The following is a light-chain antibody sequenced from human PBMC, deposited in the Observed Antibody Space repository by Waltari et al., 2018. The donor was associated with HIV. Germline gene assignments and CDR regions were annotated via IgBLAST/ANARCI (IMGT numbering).Light chain of an antibody. Sequence: QSVLTQPSSVSATPGQTINLSCSGIWSTLGGNCVVWYQQVARTAPKRLVYRNDQRPSGVSDRFSGFRLGTSASLAISGLRSEDEGDYYCASWDDSLLGHVFGTGT. CDR1: WSTLGGNC. J-gene: IGLJ1*01. CDR3: ASWDDSLLGHV. CDR2: RND. V-gene: IGLV1-47*01.